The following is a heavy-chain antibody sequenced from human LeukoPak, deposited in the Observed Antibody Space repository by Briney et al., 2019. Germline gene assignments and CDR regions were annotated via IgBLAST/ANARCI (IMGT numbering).Heavy chain of an antibody. D-gene: IGHD3-22*01. Sequence: PSETLSLTCAVSGGSISSGGYSWSWIRQPPGKGLEWIGYIYHSGSTYYNPSLKSRVTISVDRSKNQFSLKPSSVTAADTAVYYCARAGLLATPNYFDYWGQGTLVTVSS. J-gene: IGHJ4*02. CDR3: ARAGLLATPNYFDY. CDR1: GGSISSGGYS. CDR2: IYHSGST. V-gene: IGHV4-30-2*01.